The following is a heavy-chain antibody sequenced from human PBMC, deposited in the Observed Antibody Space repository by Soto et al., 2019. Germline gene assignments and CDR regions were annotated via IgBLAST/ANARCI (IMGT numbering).Heavy chain of an antibody. Sequence: QVQLQESGPGLVKPSQTLSLTCTVSGGSISSGDYYWSWIRQPPGKGLEWIGYIYYSGSTYYNPSLKSRVTISVDTSKNPFPLKLSSVTAADTGVYYCARLRLGELSCGLDYWGQGTLVTVS. J-gene: IGHJ4*02. CDR1: GGSISSGDYY. CDR3: ARLRLGELSCGLDY. D-gene: IGHD3-16*02. V-gene: IGHV4-30-4*01. CDR2: IYYSGST.